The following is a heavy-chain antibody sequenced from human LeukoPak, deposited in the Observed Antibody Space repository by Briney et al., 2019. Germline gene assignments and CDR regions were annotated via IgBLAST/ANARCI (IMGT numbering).Heavy chain of an antibody. J-gene: IGHJ5*02. V-gene: IGHV4-34*01. CDR3: ARIRCGRGQDICYNH. D-gene: IGHD2-21*01. CDR1: GVSVNDYY. CDR2: VSPGGYT. Sequence: PSETVSLTCAVSGVSVNDYYWSWIRQSPEKGLEWIGEVSPGGYTSYNPSLKSRVIISEDTSENQLSLKVRSVTAADTALYYCARIRCGRGQDICYNHWAQGILVTVSS.